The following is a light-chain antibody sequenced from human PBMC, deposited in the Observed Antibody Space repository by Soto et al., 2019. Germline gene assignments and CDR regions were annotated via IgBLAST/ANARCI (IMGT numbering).Light chain of an antibody. CDR1: SSDVGGYND. CDR3: SSSTSTNSWV. Sequence: QSALTQSASVSGSPGQSITISCTGTSSDVGGYNDVSWYQQHPGKAPKLIIYDVSNRPSGVSTRFSGSKSGNTAALTISGLQAEDEADYSCSSSTSTNSWVFGGGTKLTVL. J-gene: IGLJ3*02. CDR2: DVS. V-gene: IGLV2-14*01.